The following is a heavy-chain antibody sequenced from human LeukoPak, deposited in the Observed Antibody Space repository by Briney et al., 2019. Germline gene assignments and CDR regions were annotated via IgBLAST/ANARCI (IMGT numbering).Heavy chain of an antibody. Sequence: GGSLRLSCVASGFIFSDHYMDWVRQTPGKGLEWVGRARNKANSYTTEYAASVKGRYTVSRDESTNSLLLQMNNLKIEDTAVYFCARTNHYRSGHWNFDLWGRGTLVTVSS. CDR2: ARNKANSYTT. J-gene: IGHJ2*01. D-gene: IGHD6-25*01. V-gene: IGHV3-72*01. CDR1: GFIFSDHY. CDR3: ARTNHYRSGHWNFDL.